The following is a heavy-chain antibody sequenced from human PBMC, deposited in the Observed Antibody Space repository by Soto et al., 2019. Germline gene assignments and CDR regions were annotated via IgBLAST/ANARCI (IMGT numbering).Heavy chain of an antibody. D-gene: IGHD6-19*01. CDR2: INHSGST. V-gene: IGHV4-34*01. J-gene: IGHJ6*03. CDR1: GGSVSGYY. Sequence: EPLSLTCAVYGGSVSGYYWSWIRQPPGKGLEWIGEINHSGSTNYNPSLKSRVTISVDTSKNQFSLKLSSVTAADTAVYYCARGPVADVYYYYMDVWGKGTTVTVSS. CDR3: ARGPVADVYYYYMDV.